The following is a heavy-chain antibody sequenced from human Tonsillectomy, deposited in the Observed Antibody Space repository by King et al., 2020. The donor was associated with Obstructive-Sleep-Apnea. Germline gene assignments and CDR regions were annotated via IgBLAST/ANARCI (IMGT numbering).Heavy chain of an antibody. V-gene: IGHV1-18*04. D-gene: IGHD3-22*01. CDR3: ARVNYYDWFDP. CDR1: GYTFTSYG. J-gene: IGHJ5*02. Sequence: HVQLVESGAEVKKPGASVNVSCMASGYTFTSYGISWVRQAPGQGLEWMGWISAYNGDTNYAQKFQGRVTMTTDTSTSTAYMELRSLRSDDTAVYYCARVNYYDWFDPWGQGTLVTVSS. CDR2: ISAYNGDT.